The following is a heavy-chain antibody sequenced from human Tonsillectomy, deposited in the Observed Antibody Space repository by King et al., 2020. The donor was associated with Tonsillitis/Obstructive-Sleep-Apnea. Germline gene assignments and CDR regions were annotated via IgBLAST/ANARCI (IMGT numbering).Heavy chain of an antibody. J-gene: IGHJ4*02. V-gene: IGHV1-2*02. CDR1: GYTFTGYY. D-gene: IGHD2-2*02. CDR3: ARDGGLGYCSSTSCYTVDY. Sequence: QLVQSGAEVKKPGASVKVSCKASGYTFTGYYMHWVRQAPGQGLEWMGWINPNSGGTNYAQKFQGRVTMTRDTSISTAYMELSRLRSDDTAVYYCARDGGLGYCSSTSCYTVDYWGQGTLVTVSS. CDR2: INPNSGGT.